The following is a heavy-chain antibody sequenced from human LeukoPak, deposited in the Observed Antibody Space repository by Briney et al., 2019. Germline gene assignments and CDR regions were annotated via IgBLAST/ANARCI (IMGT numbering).Heavy chain of an antibody. D-gene: IGHD2-8*01. V-gene: IGHV1-2*04. Sequence: ASVKVSCKSSGYTFTDYFLHWVRQAPGQGLGWMGCINLHTGGAHYAQKFQDWVSLTRDTSIDTAFMELSSLRSDATAIYYCARDFLGRTYGGSNYFGMDVWGQGTTVTVSS. J-gene: IGHJ6*02. CDR1: GYTFTDYF. CDR2: INLHTGGA. CDR3: ARDFLGRTYGGSNYFGMDV.